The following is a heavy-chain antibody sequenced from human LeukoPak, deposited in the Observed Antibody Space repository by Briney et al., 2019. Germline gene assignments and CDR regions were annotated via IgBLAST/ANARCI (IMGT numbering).Heavy chain of an antibody. J-gene: IGHJ4*02. D-gene: IGHD2/OR15-2a*01. Sequence: SETLSLTCTVSGGSISSSSYHWGWIRQPPGKALEWIGSIYYSGSTYYNPSLKSRVTISVDTSKNQFSLKLSSVTAADTAVYYCARHVLRRGYFDYWGQGTLVTVSS. CDR2: IYYSGST. CDR3: ARHVLRRGYFDY. V-gene: IGHV4-39*01. CDR1: GGSISSSSYH.